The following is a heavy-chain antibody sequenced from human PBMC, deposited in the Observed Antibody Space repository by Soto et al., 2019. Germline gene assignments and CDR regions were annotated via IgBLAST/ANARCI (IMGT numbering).Heavy chain of an antibody. D-gene: IGHD5-18*01. CDR2: IWYDGSNK. Sequence: QVQLVESGGGVVQPGRSLRLSYAASGFTFSRYGMQWVRQAPGKGLEWVAVIWYDGSNKYYADSVKGRFTISRDNSKNTMSLQVNSLRSEDTAVYYCARGGYSYGDDAFDFCGQGTMVTVSS. J-gene: IGHJ3*01. CDR3: ARGGYSYGDDAFDF. V-gene: IGHV3-33*01. CDR1: GFTFSRYG.